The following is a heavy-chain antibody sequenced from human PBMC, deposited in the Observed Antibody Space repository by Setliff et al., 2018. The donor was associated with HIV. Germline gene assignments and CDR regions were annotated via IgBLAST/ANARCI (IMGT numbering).Heavy chain of an antibody. CDR2: IYYSGST. J-gene: IGHJ4*02. Sequence: PSETLSLTCTVSGGSISSSSYYWGWIRQPPGKGLEWIGSIYYSGSTYYNPSLKSRVTISVDTSKNQFSLKVRSVTAADTAVYYCARRTEVGATVDYWGQGTLVTV. CDR1: GGSISSSSYY. D-gene: IGHD1-26*01. V-gene: IGHV4-39*01. CDR3: ARRTEVGATVDY.